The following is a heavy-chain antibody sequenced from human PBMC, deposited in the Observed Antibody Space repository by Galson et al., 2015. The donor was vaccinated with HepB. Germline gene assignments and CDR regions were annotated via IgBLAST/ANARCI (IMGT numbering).Heavy chain of an antibody. CDR2: INPYNGNT. D-gene: IGHD6-13*01. Sequence: SVKVSCKASGYKFENFGISWVRQAPGQGLEWMGWINPYNGNTDYAQNFQGRVTMTTDTSTSTAYMELGSLRSDDTAVYYCAKTRSGGGSSWYAVRVDYYGMDVWGQGTTVTVSS. V-gene: IGHV1-18*01. CDR1: GYKFENFG. J-gene: IGHJ6*02. CDR3: AKTRSGGGSSWYAVRVDYYGMDV.